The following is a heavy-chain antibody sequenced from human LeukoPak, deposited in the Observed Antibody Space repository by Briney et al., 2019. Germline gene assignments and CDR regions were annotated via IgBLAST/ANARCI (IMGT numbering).Heavy chain of an antibody. CDR1: GFTFDDYA. D-gene: IGHD6-13*01. CDR3: AKSGVSSSWVDY. J-gene: IGHJ4*02. CDR2: ISWNSGSI. V-gene: IGHV3-9*01. Sequence: PGGFLRLSCAASGFTFDDYAMHWVRQAPGKGLEWVSGISWNSGSIGYADSVKGRFTISRDNAKNSLYLQMNSLRAEDTALYYCAKSGVSSSWVDYWGRGTLVTVSS.